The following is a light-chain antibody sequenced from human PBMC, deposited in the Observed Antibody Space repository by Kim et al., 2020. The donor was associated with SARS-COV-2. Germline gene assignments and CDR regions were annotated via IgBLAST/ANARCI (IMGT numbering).Light chain of an antibody. J-gene: IGLJ3*02. CDR3: HSRDGTSNDWV. CDR2: GKN. CDR1: ILRSYY. V-gene: IGLV3-19*01. Sequence: SSELTQDPAVSVALGQTVRITCQGDILRSYYANWYQLKPGQAPLLVIYGKNNRPSGIPDRFSASSSGNTGSLSITGAQAEDEADYYCHSRDGTSNDWVFG.